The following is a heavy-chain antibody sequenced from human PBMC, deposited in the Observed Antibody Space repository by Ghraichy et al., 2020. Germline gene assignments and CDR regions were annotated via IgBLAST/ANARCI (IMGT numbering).Heavy chain of an antibody. Sequence: GSLNISCAASGFTFSSYAMSWVRQAPGKGLEWVSTIDSSYSSTWYADSVKGRFTISRDNSKNTLYLQMNSLRADDTAVYYCAKDGLGVPPLRGNGFDVWGQGTMVIVSS. D-gene: IGHD3-16*01. V-gene: IGHV3-23*05. J-gene: IGHJ3*01. CDR3: AKDGLGVPPLRGNGFDV. CDR1: GFTFSSYA. CDR2: IDSSYSST.